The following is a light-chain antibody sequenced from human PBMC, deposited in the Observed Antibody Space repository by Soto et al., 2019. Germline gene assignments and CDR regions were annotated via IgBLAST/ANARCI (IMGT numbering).Light chain of an antibody. CDR1: QSVGSY. Sequence: EIVLIQSPATLSLSPGEIANLSFRASQSVGSYLAWYQHKPGQAPRLLISDASNRATGIPARFSGSGSGTDFSLTISSLEPEDLAVYYCQQRSTWPLTFGGGTKWIS. V-gene: IGKV3-11*01. CDR2: DAS. J-gene: IGKJ4*01. CDR3: QQRSTWPLT.